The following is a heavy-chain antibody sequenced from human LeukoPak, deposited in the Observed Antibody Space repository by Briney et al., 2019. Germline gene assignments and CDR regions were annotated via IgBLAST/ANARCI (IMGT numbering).Heavy chain of an antibody. CDR1: GGSISSSSYY. CDR2: IYYSGST. Sequence: SETLSLTCTVSGGSISSSSYYWGWIRQPPGKGLEWIGSIYYSGSTYYNPSLKSRVTISVDTSKNQFSLRLSSVTAADTAVYYCLTYYYDSSGYAAHDYWGQGTLVTVSS. V-gene: IGHV4-39*07. CDR3: LTYYYDSSGYAAHDY. D-gene: IGHD3-22*01. J-gene: IGHJ4*02.